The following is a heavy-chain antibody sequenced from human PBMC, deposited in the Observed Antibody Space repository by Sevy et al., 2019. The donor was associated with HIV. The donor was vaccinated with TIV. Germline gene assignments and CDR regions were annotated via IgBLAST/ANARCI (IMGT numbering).Heavy chain of an antibody. CDR3: TRWKAAQSIFDY. D-gene: IGHD6-13*01. V-gene: IGHV3-49*04. J-gene: IGHJ4*02. CDR1: GFTFRDYC. Sequence: GESLKISCTTSGFTFRDYCMSWVRQAPGKGLEWVAFLKSDVYGGTVDHAASVRGRFVISRDDSKTIAYLQMNDLKTEDTGVYYCTRWKAAQSIFDYWGQGSLVTVSS. CDR2: LKSDVYGGTV.